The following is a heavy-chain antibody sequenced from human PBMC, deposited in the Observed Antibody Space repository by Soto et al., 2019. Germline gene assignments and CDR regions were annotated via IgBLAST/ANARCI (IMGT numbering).Heavy chain of an antibody. CDR1: GRSFSGYY. Sequence: SETLSLTCAVDGRSFSGYYWRCISLPPGKGLEWIGEINPSGSTNYNPSLKSRVTISVDTSKNQFSLKLSSVTAADTAVYYCARGRRTMIVVVITTFPHWFDPWGQGPLVTVS. D-gene: IGHD3-22*01. V-gene: IGHV4-34*01. J-gene: IGHJ5*02. CDR3: ARGRRTMIVVVITTFPHWFDP. CDR2: INPSGST.